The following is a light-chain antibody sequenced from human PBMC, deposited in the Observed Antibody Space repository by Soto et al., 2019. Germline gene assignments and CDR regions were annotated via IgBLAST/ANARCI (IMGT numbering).Light chain of an antibody. CDR2: LDS. CDR3: MQVLQSLYS. Sequence: EIVMTQSPLSLSVTPGEPASISCRSSQSLLHSNGYSYLDWYLQKPGQSPQLLIYLDSNRASGVPDRFSGSGSGTDFTLRISRVEAEDVGVYYCMQVLQSLYSFGQGTKLEIK. CDR1: QSLLHSNGYSY. J-gene: IGKJ2*03. V-gene: IGKV2-28*01.